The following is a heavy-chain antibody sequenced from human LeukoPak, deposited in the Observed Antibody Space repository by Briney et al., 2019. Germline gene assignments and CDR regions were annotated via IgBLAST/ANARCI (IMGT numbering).Heavy chain of an antibody. CDR1: GGSISSGGYS. J-gene: IGHJ5*02. Sequence: SETLSLTCAVSGGSISSGGYSWSWIRQPPGKGLEWIGYIYHSGSTYYNPSLKSRVTISVDRSKNQFSLKLSSVTAADTAVYYCARDGYASYYGSGSYYWFDPWGQGTLVTVSS. CDR2: IYHSGST. D-gene: IGHD3-10*01. V-gene: IGHV4-30-2*01. CDR3: ARDGYASYYGSGSYYWFDP.